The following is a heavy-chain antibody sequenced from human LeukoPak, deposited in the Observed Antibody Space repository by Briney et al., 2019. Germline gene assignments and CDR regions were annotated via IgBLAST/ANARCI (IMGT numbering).Heavy chain of an antibody. V-gene: IGHV4-34*01. CDR1: GGSFSGYY. Sequence: PSETLSLTCAVYGGSFSGYYWSWIRQPPGKGLEWIGSIYYSGSTSYNPSLKSRVTISVDTSKNQFSLKLTSVTAADTAVYYCASRNDILTGYVFDFWSQGTLVTVSS. J-gene: IGHJ4*02. CDR3: ASRNDILTGYVFDF. D-gene: IGHD3-9*01. CDR2: IYYSGST.